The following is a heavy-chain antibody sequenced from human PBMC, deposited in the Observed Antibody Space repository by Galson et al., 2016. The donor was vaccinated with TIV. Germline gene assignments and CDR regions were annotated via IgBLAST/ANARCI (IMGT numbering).Heavy chain of an antibody. V-gene: IGHV3-66*02. D-gene: IGHD2-21*01. CDR1: TLTVSDNY. CDR3: TRERRFCGNNCYLSYYYGMDV. Sequence: SLRLSCAASTLTVSDNYMTWVRQAPGKGLEWVAIMSSDGSLTYADFVRGRFTVSRDNSKSTLYLRMNRLRTDDTAIYYCTRERRFCGNNCYLSYYYGMDVWGQGTTVTVSS. J-gene: IGHJ6*02. CDR2: MSSDGSL.